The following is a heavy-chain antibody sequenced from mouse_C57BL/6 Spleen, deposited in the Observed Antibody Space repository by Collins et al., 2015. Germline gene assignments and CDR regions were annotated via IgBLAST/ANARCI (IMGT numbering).Heavy chain of an antibody. Sequence: EVQLQQSGAELVKPGASVKLSCTASGFNIKDTYMHWVKQRPEQGLEWIGRIDPANGNTKYDPKFQGKATITADTSSNTAYLQLSSLTSEDTAVYYCASLRTMITTRGGWGQGTTLTVSS. CDR1: GFNIKDTY. V-gene: IGHV14-3*02. J-gene: IGHJ2*01. CDR2: IDPANGNT. CDR3: ASLRTMITTRGG. D-gene: IGHD2-4*01.